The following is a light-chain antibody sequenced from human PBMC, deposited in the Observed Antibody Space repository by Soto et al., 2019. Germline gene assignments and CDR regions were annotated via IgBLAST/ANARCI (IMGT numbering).Light chain of an antibody. Sequence: EIVMTQSPATLSVSPGEGATLSCRASQSVSSKLAWYQQKPGQAPRLLIYGASTRATGIPDRFSGSGSGTEFTLIISSLQSEDSAVYYCQQYNSWLWTFGQGTKVEIK. CDR3: QQYNSWLWT. CDR2: GAS. V-gene: IGKV3-15*01. J-gene: IGKJ1*01. CDR1: QSVSSK.